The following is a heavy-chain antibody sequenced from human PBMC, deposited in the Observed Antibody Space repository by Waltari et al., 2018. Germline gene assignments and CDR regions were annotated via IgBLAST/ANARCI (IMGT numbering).Heavy chain of an antibody. Sequence: QVQLQESGQGLVKPSGTLSLTRPVHCDSLSGHYWWCWVRQSPEKGLEWMGQVHHSGKTHYNPSLQSRVAISLDKPKNHFSLNLNSVTAADTAIYYCAGDRAIGLFFDYWGRGTLVTVSS. V-gene: IGHV4-4*02. CDR2: VHHSGKT. CDR1: CDSLSGHYW. D-gene: IGHD2-2*01. CDR3: AGDRAIGLFFDY. J-gene: IGHJ4*02.